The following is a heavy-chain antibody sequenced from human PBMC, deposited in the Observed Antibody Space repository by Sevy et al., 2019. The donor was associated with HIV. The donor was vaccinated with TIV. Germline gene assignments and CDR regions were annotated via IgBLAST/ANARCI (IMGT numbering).Heavy chain of an antibody. Sequence: GGSLRLSCAASGFTFSIYAMSWVRQAPGKGLEWVSGLSGSGGSTYYGDSVKGRFTISRDNSKNTVYLEINNLRAEDTALYYCAKEEFSGYNFGYWGQGTLVTVSS. D-gene: IGHD5-12*01. V-gene: IGHV3-23*01. CDR2: LSGSGGST. J-gene: IGHJ4*02. CDR1: GFTFSIYA. CDR3: AKEEFSGYNFGY.